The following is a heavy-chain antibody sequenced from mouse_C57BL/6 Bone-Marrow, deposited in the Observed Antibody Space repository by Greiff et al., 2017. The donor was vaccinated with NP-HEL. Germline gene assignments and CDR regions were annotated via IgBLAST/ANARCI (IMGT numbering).Heavy chain of an antibody. CDR2: IWWDDDK. CDR1: GFSLSTFGMG. Sequence: LKESGPGILQPSQSLSLSCSFSGFSLSTFGMGVGWIRQPSGLGLEWLAHIWWDDDKYYNPALKSRHPISKDTSKNQVVHKIANVDTADTATYYGARMVYYGSSFAYWGQGTLVTVSA. D-gene: IGHD1-1*01. CDR3: ARMVYYGSSFAY. V-gene: IGHV8-8*01. J-gene: IGHJ3*01.